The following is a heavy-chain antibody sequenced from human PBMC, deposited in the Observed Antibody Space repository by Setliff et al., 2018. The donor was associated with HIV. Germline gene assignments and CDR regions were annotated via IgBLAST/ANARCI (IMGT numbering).Heavy chain of an antibody. CDR2: ISAYTANT. V-gene: IGHV1-18*01. Sequence: ASVKVSCKASGYIFTSYGISWVRQAPGQGLEWMGWISAYTANTNYAQNLQGRVTLTTDTSTSTAYMELRSLRSDDTAVYYSARVRVGATPLDYWGQGTLVTVSS. D-gene: IGHD1-26*01. J-gene: IGHJ4*02. CDR1: GYIFTSYG. CDR3: ARVRVGATPLDY.